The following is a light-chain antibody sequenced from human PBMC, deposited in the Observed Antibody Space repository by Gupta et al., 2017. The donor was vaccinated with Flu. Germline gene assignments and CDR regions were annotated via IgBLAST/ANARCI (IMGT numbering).Light chain of an antibody. V-gene: IGKV3-11*01. CDR2: DAS. CDR3: QQRQYWPPIT. CDR1: QSVSSY. J-gene: IGKJ5*01. Sequence: EVVLTQSPATLSLSPGERATLCCRTSQSVSSYLAWYQQKPGQAPRLLIYDASNRATGIPARFSGSGYGKDFTLTISSREPEDFAVYYCQQRQYWPPITFGQGTRLEIK.